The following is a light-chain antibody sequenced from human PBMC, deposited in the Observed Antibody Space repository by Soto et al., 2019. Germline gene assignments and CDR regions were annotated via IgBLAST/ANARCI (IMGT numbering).Light chain of an antibody. CDR2: GAS. CDR3: QQHSHWPPWT. J-gene: IGKJ1*01. CDR1: QSVSTN. V-gene: IGKV3-11*01. Sequence: VLTQSPATLSVSPGERASLSCRASQSVSTNLAWYQQKPGQPPRLLIYGASNRATGIPARFSGSGSGTDFTLTISNLEPEDFAVYYCQQHSHWPPWTFGQGTKVDIK.